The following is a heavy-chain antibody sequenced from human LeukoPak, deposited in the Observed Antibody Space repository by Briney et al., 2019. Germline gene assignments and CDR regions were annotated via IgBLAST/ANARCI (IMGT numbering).Heavy chain of an antibody. V-gene: IGHV1-2*02. CDR3: VRDSYYDSSGYYSSEYFQH. CDR1: GYTFTGYY. Sequence: EASVKVSCKASGYTFTGYYMHWVRQAPGQGLEWMGWVNPNSGGTNYAQKFQGRVTMTRDTSISTAYMELSRLRSDDTAVYYCVRDSYYDSSGYYSSEYFQHWGQGTLVTVSS. D-gene: IGHD3-22*01. J-gene: IGHJ1*01. CDR2: VNPNSGGT.